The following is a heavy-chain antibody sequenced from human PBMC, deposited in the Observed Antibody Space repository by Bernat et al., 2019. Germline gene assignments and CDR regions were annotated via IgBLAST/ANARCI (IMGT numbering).Heavy chain of an antibody. Sequence: QVQLVQSGAEVKKPGASVKVSCKASGYTFTGYYMHWVRQAPGQGLEWMGWINPNSGGTNYAQKFQGWVTMTRDTSISTAYMELSRLRSDETAVYYCARGVFRVMGGSYYPEYFQHWGQGTLVTVSS. D-gene: IGHD1-26*01. CDR3: ARGVFRVMGGSYYPEYFQH. CDR2: INPNSGGT. J-gene: IGHJ1*01. V-gene: IGHV1-2*04. CDR1: GYTFTGYY.